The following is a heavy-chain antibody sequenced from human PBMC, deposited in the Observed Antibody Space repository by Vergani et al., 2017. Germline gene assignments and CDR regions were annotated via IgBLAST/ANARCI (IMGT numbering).Heavy chain of an antibody. D-gene: IGHD6-6*01. CDR2: ISWNSNSI. V-gene: IGHV3-9*01. Sequence: EVQVVETGGGLVQPGGSLRLSCAASGFTVSSNYMSWVRQAPGKGLEWVSGISWNSNSIGYADSVKGRFTISRDNAKNSLYLQMNSLRAEDTALYYCAKDLGTSSGGGWFDPWGQGTLVTVSS. CDR1: GFTVSSNY. J-gene: IGHJ5*02. CDR3: AKDLGTSSGGGWFDP.